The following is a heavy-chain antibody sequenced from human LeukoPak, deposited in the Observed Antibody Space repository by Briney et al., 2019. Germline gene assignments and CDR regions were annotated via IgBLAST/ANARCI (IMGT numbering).Heavy chain of an antibody. V-gene: IGHV3-53*04. J-gene: IGHJ3*02. D-gene: IGHD3-10*01. Sequence: GGSLRLSCAASAFTVSSDYMSWVRQAPGKGLEWVSVIYSSSITSYADSVKGRFTISRHNSKNTLYLQMNSLRADDTAVYYCARGRGAANDAFDIWGQGTMVTVSS. CDR2: IYSSSIT. CDR1: AFTVSSDY. CDR3: ARGRGAANDAFDI.